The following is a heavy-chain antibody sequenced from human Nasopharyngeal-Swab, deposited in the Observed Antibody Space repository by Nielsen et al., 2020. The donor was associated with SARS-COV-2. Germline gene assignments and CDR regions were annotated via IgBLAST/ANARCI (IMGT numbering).Heavy chain of an antibody. CDR2: ISGSGGST. CDR3: AKGGPPGSIAAALGYYYGMDV. CDR1: GFTFSSYA. D-gene: IGHD6-13*01. J-gene: IGHJ6*02. V-gene: IGHV3-23*01. Sequence: GESLKISCAASGFTFSSYAMSWVRQAPGKGLEWVSAISGSGGSTYYADSVKGRFTISRDNSKNTLYLQMNSLRAEDTAVYYRAKGGPPGSIAAALGYYYGMDVWGQGTTVTVSS.